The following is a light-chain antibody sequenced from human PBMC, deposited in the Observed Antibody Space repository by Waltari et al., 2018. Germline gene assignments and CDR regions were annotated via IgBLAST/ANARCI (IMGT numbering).Light chain of an antibody. CDR2: DVS. CDR3: SSYTSSSTPV. V-gene: IGLV2-14*03. J-gene: IGLJ2*01. CDR1: RSDVGGYKS. Sequence: QSALTQPASVSGSPGPSITISCTGTRSDVGGYKSVSWYQQHPGKAPKLMIYDVSNRPAGVSNRFSGSKSGNTASLTISGLQAEDEADYYCSSYTSSSTPVFGGGTKLTVL.